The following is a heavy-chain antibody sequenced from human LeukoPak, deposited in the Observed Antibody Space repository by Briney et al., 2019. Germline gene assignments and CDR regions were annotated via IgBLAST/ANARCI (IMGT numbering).Heavy chain of an antibody. V-gene: IGHV3-48*01. J-gene: IGHJ4*02. D-gene: IGHD3-9*01. Sequence: GGSLRLSCAASGFTFSSYSMNWVRQAPGKGLEWVSYISRTTSTTYYADSVQGRFTISRDNAKNSLYLQMNSLRAADTAVYYCARYGPLRYFDWSRSYYFDYWGQGTLVTVSS. CDR2: ISRTTSTT. CDR3: ARYGPLRYFDWSRSYYFDY. CDR1: GFTFSSYS.